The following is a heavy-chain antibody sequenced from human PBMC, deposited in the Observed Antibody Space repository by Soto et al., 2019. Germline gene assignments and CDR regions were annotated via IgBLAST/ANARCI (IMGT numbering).Heavy chain of an antibody. V-gene: IGHV1-69*04. J-gene: IGHJ3*02. D-gene: IGHD2-15*01. CDR1: GGTFSSYT. CDR3: ARDTVVVVAANGAFDI. Sequence: GASVKVSCKASGGTFSSYTISWVRQAPGQGLEWMGRIIPILGIANYAQKFQGRVTITADKSTSTAYMELSSLRSEDTAVYYCARDTVVVVAANGAFDIWGQGTMVTVSS. CDR2: IIPILGIA.